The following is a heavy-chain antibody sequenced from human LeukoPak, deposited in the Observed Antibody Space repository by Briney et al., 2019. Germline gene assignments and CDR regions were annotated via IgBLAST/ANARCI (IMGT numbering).Heavy chain of an antibody. CDR1: GGTFSSYA. J-gene: IGHJ5*02. Sequence: GASVKVSCKASGGTFSSYAISWVRQAPGQGLEWMGRIIPILGIANYAQKFQGRVTITADKSTSTAYMELSSLRSEDTAVYYCARSEALWFGELQDGWFDPWGQGTLVTVSS. V-gene: IGHV1-69*04. CDR2: IIPILGIA. D-gene: IGHD3-10*01. CDR3: ARSEALWFGELQDGWFDP.